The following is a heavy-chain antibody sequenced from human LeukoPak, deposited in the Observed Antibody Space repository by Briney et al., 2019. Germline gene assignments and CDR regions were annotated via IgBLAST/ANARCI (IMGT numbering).Heavy chain of an antibody. CDR2: INPSGGST. CDR3: ARVGVSNWFDP. D-gene: IGHD6-13*01. V-gene: IGHV1-46*01. Sequence: ASVKVSCKASGYTFTSYYMHRVRQAPGQGLEWMGIINPSGGSTSYAQKFQGRVTMTRDTSTSTVYMELSSLRSEDTAVYYCARVGVSNWFDPWGQGTLVTVSS. J-gene: IGHJ5*02. CDR1: GYTFTSYY.